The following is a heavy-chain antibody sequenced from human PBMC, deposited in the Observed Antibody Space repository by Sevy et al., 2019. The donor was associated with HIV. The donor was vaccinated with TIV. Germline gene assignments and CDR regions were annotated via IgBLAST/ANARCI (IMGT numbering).Heavy chain of an antibody. Sequence: ASVKVSCAASGFTFSSYAMSWVRQAPGQGLEWVACISNSSSYIYYVDSVKGRFTISRDNAKNSLYLQMNSLRAEDTAVYYCASEKEQLVLWPYYGMDVWGQGTTVTVSS. CDR1: GFTFSSYA. V-gene: IGHV3-21*01. CDR3: ASEKEQLVLWPYYGMDV. J-gene: IGHJ6*02. D-gene: IGHD6-13*01. CDR2: ISNSSSYI.